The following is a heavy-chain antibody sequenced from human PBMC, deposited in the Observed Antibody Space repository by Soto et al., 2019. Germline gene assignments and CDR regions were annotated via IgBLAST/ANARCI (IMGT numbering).Heavy chain of an antibody. D-gene: IGHD3-22*01. V-gene: IGHV2-70*04. CDR3: ARISASGSSIWFDP. J-gene: IGHJ5*02. Sequence: SGPTLVNPTQTLALTCTFSGFSLSTSGVRVSWIRQPPGKALEWLARIDWDDDKFYSTSLKTRLTISKDTSKNQVVLTMTNMDPVDTATYYCARISASGSSIWFDPWGQGTPVTVSS. CDR1: GFSLSTSGVR. CDR2: IDWDDDK.